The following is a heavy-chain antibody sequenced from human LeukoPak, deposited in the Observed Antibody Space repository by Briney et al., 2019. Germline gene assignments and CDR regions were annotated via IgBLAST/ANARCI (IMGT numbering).Heavy chain of an antibody. CDR1: GYTFTDYY. CDR3: ARGESGSYDY. Sequence: ASVKVSCKASGYTFTDYYINWVRQAPGQGLEWIGWINPNSGDTNYAQKFQDRVTMTRDTSISTAYIELNLLRSDDTAVFYCARGESGSYDYWGQGTLVTVSS. CDR2: INPNSGDT. D-gene: IGHD1-26*01. V-gene: IGHV1-2*02. J-gene: IGHJ4*02.